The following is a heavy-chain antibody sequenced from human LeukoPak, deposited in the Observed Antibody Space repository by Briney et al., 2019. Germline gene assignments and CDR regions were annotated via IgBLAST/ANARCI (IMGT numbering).Heavy chain of an antibody. CDR1: GYTFTSYG. D-gene: IGHD5-12*01. CDR3: ARDNRARVWLDAFDI. V-gene: IGHV1-18*01. J-gene: IGHJ3*02. Sequence: ASVKVSCKASGYTFTSYGISWVRQAPGQGLEWMGWISAYNGNTNYAQKLQGRVTMTTDTFTSTAYMELRSLRSDDTAVYYCARDNRARVWLDAFDIWGQGTMVTVSS. CDR2: ISAYNGNT.